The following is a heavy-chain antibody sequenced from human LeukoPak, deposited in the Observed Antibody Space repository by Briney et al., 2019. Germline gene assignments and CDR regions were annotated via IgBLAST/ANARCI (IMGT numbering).Heavy chain of an antibody. CDR2: INPNSGGT. D-gene: IGHD1-26*01. CDR1: GYTFTGYY. Sequence: ASVKVSCKASGYTFTGYYMHWVRQAPGQGLEWMGWINPNSGGTKYAQNFQGRVTMTRDTSISTAYMELSRLRSDDTALYYCAIGWRRGSYFFDYWGQGTLVTVS. V-gene: IGHV1-2*02. J-gene: IGHJ4*02. CDR3: AIGWRRGSYFFDY.